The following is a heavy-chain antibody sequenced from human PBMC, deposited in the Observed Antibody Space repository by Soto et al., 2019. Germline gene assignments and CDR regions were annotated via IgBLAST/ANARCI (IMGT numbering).Heavy chain of an antibody. CDR2: ISGSGGST. V-gene: IGHV3-23*01. J-gene: IGHJ6*02. CDR1: GFTFSSYA. Sequence: LRLSCAASGFTFSSYAMSWVRQAPGKGLEWVSAISGSGGSTYYADSVRGRFTISRDNSKNTLYLQMNSLRAEDTAVYYCASRDYYYYYGMDVWGQGTTVTVSS. CDR3: ASRDYYYYYGMDV.